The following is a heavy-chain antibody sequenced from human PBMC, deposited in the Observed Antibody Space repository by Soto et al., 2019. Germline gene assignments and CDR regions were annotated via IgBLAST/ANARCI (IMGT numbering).Heavy chain of an antibody. CDR1: GYTFTDYN. CDR2: MNPNSGKT. J-gene: IGHJ4*02. V-gene: IGHV1-8*02. D-gene: IGHD4-17*01. CDR3: AKFDYAFDI. Sequence: QAQLVQSGAEVKDPGASVKVSCKAFGYTFTDYNINWVRQATGQGPEWMGWMNPNSGKTACAQKFQGRVSMTRNIYIDAAYMEVTSLESEDTAVYYCAKFDYAFDIWGQGTLVTVSS.